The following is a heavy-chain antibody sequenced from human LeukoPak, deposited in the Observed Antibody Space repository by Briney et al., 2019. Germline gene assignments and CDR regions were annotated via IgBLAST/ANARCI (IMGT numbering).Heavy chain of an antibody. CDR2: IIPIFGTA. CDR3: ARDSSYTSSWYVDY. CDR1: GGTFSSYA. J-gene: IGHJ4*02. D-gene: IGHD6-13*01. Sequence: ASVKVSCKASGGTFSSYAISWVRQAPGQGLEWMGGIIPIFGTANYAQKFQGRVTITADESTSTAYMELSSLRSEDTAVYYCARDSSYTSSWYVDYWGQGTLVTVSS. V-gene: IGHV1-69*13.